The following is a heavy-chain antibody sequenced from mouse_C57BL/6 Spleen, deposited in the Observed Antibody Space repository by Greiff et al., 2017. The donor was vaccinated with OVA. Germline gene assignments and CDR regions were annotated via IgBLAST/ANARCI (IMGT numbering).Heavy chain of an antibody. Sequence: QVQLQQSGAELVRPGSSVKLSCKASGYTFTSYWMHWVKQRPIQGLEWIGNIDPSDSETHYNQKFKDKATLTVDKSSSTAYMQLSSLTSGDSAVYYCARGNYGSSYIENAMDYWGQGTSVTVSS. CDR3: ARGNYGSSYIENAMDY. CDR2: IDPSDSET. J-gene: IGHJ4*01. V-gene: IGHV1-52*01. CDR1: GYTFTSYW. D-gene: IGHD1-1*01.